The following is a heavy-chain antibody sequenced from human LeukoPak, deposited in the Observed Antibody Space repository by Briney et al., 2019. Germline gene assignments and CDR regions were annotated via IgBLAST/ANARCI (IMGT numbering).Heavy chain of an antibody. J-gene: IGHJ4*02. CDR3: ARGQRFLEWLSMPCY. Sequence: AAVKVSCKASGGTFSSYAISWVRQAPGQGLEWMGGIIPIFGTANYAQKFQGRVTITADESTSTAYMELSSLRSEDTAVYYCARGQRFLEWLSMPCYWGQGTLVTVSS. CDR2: IIPIFGTA. D-gene: IGHD3-3*01. V-gene: IGHV1-69*13. CDR1: GGTFSSYA.